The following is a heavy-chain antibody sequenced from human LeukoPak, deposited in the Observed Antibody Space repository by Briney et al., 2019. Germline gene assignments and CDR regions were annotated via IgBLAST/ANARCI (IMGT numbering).Heavy chain of an antibody. V-gene: IGHV3-53*05. D-gene: IGHD6-19*01. CDR1: GFTVTDNY. J-gene: IGHJ4*02. CDR3: ASSTPSGIAVAVNY. Sequence: TGGSLRLSCAASGFTVTDNYMNWVRQPSGKGLEWVSVIYGGGDTNYADSVKGRFTISRDNSKNTLYLQMNSLRAEDTAVYYCASSTPSGIAVAVNYWGQGTLVTVSS. CDR2: IYGGGDT.